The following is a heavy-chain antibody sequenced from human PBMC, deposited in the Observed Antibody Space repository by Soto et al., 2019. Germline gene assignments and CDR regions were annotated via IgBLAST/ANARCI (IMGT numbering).Heavy chain of an antibody. CDR1: GDSLSSYY. V-gene: IGHV4-4*07. CDR3: ARYSSNWFESEGIAV. CDR2: IDASGNA. Sequence: QVQLQESGPGLVKASETLSLTCTVSGDSLSSYYWNWIRQPAGKGLEWIGRIDASGNANYNPSLKSGVIMSLDTSKRQFSLRLTSVTAADTAVYYCARYSSNWFESEGIAVWGQGTTVTVSS. J-gene: IGHJ6*02. D-gene: IGHD6-13*01.